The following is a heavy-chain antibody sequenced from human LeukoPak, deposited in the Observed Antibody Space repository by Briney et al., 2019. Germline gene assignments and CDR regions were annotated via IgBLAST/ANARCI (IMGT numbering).Heavy chain of an antibody. CDR1: GFTFSSYA. J-gene: IGHJ4*02. V-gene: IGHV3-23*01. Sequence: PGGSLRLSCAASGFTFSSYAMSWVRQAPGKGLEWVSASSGSGSSTYYADSVKGRFTISRDNSKNTLYLQMNSLRAEDTAVYYCAKENDYGDYGEFDYWGQGTLVTVSS. CDR3: AKENDYGDYGEFDY. D-gene: IGHD4-17*01. CDR2: SSGSGSST.